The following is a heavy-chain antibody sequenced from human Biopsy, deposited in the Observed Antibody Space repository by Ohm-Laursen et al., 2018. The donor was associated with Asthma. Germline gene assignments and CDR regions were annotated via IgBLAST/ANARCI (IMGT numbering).Heavy chain of an antibody. D-gene: IGHD3-16*01. CDR2: ISPVFGST. V-gene: IGHV1-69*05. Sequence: SSVKVSCKTSGGTFGNYAISWVRQAPGLGLEWMGGISPVFGSTNIAQKFLGRVTMTRDTSVNTAFMVLSRLRSDDTAVYYCARIKIRIGAGTDRYFDLWGRGTLVTVSS. J-gene: IGHJ2*01. CDR3: ARIKIRIGAGTDRYFDL. CDR1: GGTFGNYA.